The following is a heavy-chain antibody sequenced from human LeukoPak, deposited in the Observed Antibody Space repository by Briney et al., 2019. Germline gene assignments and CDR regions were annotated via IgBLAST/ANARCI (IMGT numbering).Heavy chain of an antibody. Sequence: GGSLRLSCVASGFTFSNYAMSRVRHAPGKRLEWVSAVTGRGGSTYYADSVKGRFTISRDNSRNTLFLQMNSLRAEDTAIYYCAKWGDFDILTGYYVSDFWGQGTLVTVSS. D-gene: IGHD3-9*01. CDR2: VTGRGGST. CDR1: GFTFSNYA. V-gene: IGHV3-23*01. CDR3: AKWGDFDILTGYYVSDF. J-gene: IGHJ4*02.